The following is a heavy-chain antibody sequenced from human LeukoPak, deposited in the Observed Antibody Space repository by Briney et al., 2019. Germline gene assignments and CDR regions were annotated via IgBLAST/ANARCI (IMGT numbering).Heavy chain of an antibody. V-gene: IGHV3-43D*03. J-gene: IGHJ4*02. CDR1: GFTFDDYA. D-gene: IGHD3-10*01. CDR3: AKDVLDSGSGRLPVD. Sequence: PGGSLRLSCAASGFTFDDYAMHWVRQAPGKGLEWVSLISWDGGSTYYADSVKGRFTISRDNSKNSLYLQMNSLRAEDTALYYCAKDVLDSGSGRLPVDWGQGTLVTVSS. CDR2: ISWDGGST.